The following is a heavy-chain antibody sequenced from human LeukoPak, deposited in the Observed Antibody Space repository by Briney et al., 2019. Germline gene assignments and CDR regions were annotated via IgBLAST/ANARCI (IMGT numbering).Heavy chain of an antibody. V-gene: IGHV3-48*04. CDR2: ISSSSSTI. D-gene: IGHD6-19*01. CDR3: ARGVNIYIAVVSYFDY. CDR1: GFTFSSYS. Sequence: GGSLRLSCAASGFTFSSYSMNWVRQAPGKGLEWVSYISSSSSTIYYADSVKGRFTISRDNAKNSLYLQMNSLRAEDTAVYYCARGVNIYIAVVSYFDYWGQGTLVTVSS. J-gene: IGHJ4*02.